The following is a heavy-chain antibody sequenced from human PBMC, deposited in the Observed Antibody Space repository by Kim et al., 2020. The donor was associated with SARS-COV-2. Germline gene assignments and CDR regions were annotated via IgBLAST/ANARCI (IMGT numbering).Heavy chain of an antibody. CDR3: AATGDY. CDR1: GNAFTGYY. J-gene: IGHJ4*02. CDR2: INPDTGGT. Sequence: ASVKVSCKASGNAFTGYYLYWVRQAPGQGLEWMARINPDTGGTKYAQKFQGRVTMTRDTSTNTAYMELNSLRSHDTALYYCAATGDYWGQGTLVTVSS. V-gene: IGHV1-2*06.